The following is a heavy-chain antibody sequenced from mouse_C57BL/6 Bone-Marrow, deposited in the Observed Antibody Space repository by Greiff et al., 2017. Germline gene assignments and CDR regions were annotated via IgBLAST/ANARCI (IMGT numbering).Heavy chain of an antibody. CDR3: ARRYYDSGSRWYFDD. J-gene: IGHJ1*01. CDR1: DSEVLPNAF. Sequence: QVQLQQSGSELRSPGSSVKLSCKDSDSEVLPNAFMCWVRQKPGHGFEWIGGILPSSGRTSYGEKFEDKATLDADTRSNTAYLELNRLTSEDSAIYYCARRYYDSGSRWYFDDWGPGTTVTVSS. D-gene: IGHD1-1*01. CDR2: ILPSSGRT. V-gene: IGHV15-2*01.